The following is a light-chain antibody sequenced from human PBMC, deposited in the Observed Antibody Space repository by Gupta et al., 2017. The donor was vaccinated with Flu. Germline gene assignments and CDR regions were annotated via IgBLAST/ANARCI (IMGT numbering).Light chain of an antibody. V-gene: IGLV4-69*01. CDR2: LNTDGSH. CDR1: SRHSDYA. J-gene: IGLJ3*02. CDR3: QTWDSGIQV. Sequence: QLVLTQSPSASASLGASVNLTCTLSSRHSDYAIAWLHQQPERGPRYLMRLNTDGSHNKGDGIPDRFSGSSSGSERYLTISSLQSEDEGDYYCQTWDSGIQVFGGGTKLTVL.